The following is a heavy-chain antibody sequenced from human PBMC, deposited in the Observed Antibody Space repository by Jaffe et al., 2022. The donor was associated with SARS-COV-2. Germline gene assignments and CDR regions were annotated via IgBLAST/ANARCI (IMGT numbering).Heavy chain of an antibody. Sequence: QITLKESGPTLVKPTQTLTLTCTFSGFSLSTSGVGVGWIRQPPGKALEWLALIYWDDDKRYSPSLKSRLTITKDTSKNQVVLTMTNMDRVDTATYYCAHRRQYRSIWFPFDYWGQGTLVTVSS. CDR1: GFSLSTSGVG. J-gene: IGHJ4*02. CDR3: AHRRQYRSIWFPFDY. CDR2: IYWDDDK. V-gene: IGHV2-5*02. D-gene: IGHD6-13*01.